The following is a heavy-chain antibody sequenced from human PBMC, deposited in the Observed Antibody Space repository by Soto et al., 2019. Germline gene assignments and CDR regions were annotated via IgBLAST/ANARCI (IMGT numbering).Heavy chain of an antibody. D-gene: IGHD3-22*01. J-gene: IGHJ4*02. CDR2: MNPNSGNT. CDR1: GYTFTSYD. CDR3: ARAEYYDRSGYLLPCGY. Sequence: QVQLVQSGAEVKKPGASVKVSCKASGYTFTSYDINWVRQATGQGLEWMGWMNPNSGNTGYAQKFQGRVTMTRNTSISTAYMALSSLRSEDTAVYYCARAEYYDRSGYLLPCGYWGQGTLVTVSS. V-gene: IGHV1-8*01.